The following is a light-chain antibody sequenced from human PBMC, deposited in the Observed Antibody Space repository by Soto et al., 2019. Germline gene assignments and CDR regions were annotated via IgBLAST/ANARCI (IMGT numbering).Light chain of an antibody. Sequence: EVVMTQSPATLSVSPGERATLSCRASESVSRNLAWYQQKPGQAPRLLIYDASTRATGIPDRFSGGGSGTEFTLTISSLQSEDFVVYYCRQYNSWPPITFGQGTRLENK. CDR3: RQYNSWPPIT. CDR2: DAS. V-gene: IGKV3-15*01. J-gene: IGKJ5*01. CDR1: ESVSRN.